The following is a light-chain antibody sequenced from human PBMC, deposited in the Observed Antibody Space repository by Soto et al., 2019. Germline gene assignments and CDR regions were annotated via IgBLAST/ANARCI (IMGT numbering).Light chain of an antibody. CDR3: QQVNSYPLT. CDR2: TAS. CDR1: QGISSY. V-gene: IGKV1-9*01. J-gene: IGKJ4*01. Sequence: IRLTQSPSSLSASVGDRVTITCRASQGISSYLAWYQQKPGKAPKLLISTASTLQSGVPSRFSGSGSGTDFTLTISSLQPEDCATYYCQQVNSYPLTFGGGTKVEIK.